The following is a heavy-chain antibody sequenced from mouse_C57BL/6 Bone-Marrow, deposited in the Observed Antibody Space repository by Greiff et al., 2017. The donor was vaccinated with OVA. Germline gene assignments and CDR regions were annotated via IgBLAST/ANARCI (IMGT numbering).Heavy chain of an antibody. CDR3: ARLGIYDGYFDY. D-gene: IGHD2-3*01. CDR1: GYAFSSSW. J-gene: IGHJ2*01. V-gene: IGHV1-82*01. CDR2: IYPGDGDT. Sequence: VQRVESGPELVKPGASVKISCKASGYAFSSSWMNWVKQRPGKGLEWIGRIYPGDGDTNYNGKFKGKATLTADKSSSTAYMQLSSLTSEDSAVYFCARLGIYDGYFDYWGQGTTLTVSS.